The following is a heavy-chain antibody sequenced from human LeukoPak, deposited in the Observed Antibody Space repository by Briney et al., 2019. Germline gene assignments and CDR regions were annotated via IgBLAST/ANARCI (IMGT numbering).Heavy chain of an antibody. D-gene: IGHD4-17*01. CDR2: ISSDSSYI. J-gene: IGHJ4*02. V-gene: IGHV3-21*01. CDR3: VRGSYGAYDY. Sequence: GGSLRLSCAASGFNFNTYTMNWVRQAPGKGLEWVSSISSDSSYIYYADAVHGRFTVFRDNAKYSLYLQMNSLRAEDTAVYYCVRGSYGAYDYWGQGSLVTVSS. CDR1: GFNFNTYT.